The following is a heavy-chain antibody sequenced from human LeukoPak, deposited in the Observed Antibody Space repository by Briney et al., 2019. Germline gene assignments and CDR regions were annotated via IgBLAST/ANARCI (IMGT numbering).Heavy chain of an antibody. CDR2: IDWDDDK. V-gene: IGHV2-70*11. Sequence: SGPTLVNPTQTLTLTCTFSGFSLSTSGVGVGWIRQPPGKALEWLARIDWDDDKYYSTSLKTRLTISKDTSKNQVVLTMTNMDPVDTATYYCARTFDDYIAARPLDYWGQGTLVTVSS. J-gene: IGHJ4*02. D-gene: IGHD6-6*01. CDR3: ARTFDDYIAARPLDY. CDR1: GFSLSTSGVG.